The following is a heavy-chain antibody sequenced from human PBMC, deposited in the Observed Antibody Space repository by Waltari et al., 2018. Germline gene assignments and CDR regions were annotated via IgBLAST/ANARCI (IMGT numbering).Heavy chain of an antibody. J-gene: IGHJ4*02. CDR3: ARQSSQSLDY. V-gene: IGHV5-51*01. Sequence: EVQLVQSGAEVKKPGESLKISCKASGYTFTSNWIGWVRQLPGKGLEWMGIIFPADSDTRYSPSFQGQVTSSVGKSVSTAYLQWSSLKASDTAMYYCARQSSQSLDYWGQGTLVTVSS. CDR1: GYTFTSNW. CDR2: IFPADSDT. D-gene: IGHD6-6*01.